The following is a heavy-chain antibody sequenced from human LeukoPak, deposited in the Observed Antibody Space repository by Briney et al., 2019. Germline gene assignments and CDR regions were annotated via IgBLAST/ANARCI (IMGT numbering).Heavy chain of an antibody. Sequence: SETLSLTCTVSGGSIGSGSYYWSWIRQPAGKGLEWVGEINHSGSTNYNPSLKSRVTISVDTSKNQFSLKLSSVTAADTAVYYCAREKRITMVRGVMIYWFDPWGQGTLVTVSS. D-gene: IGHD3-10*01. CDR2: INHSGST. V-gene: IGHV4-61*10. J-gene: IGHJ5*02. CDR1: GGSIGSGSYY. CDR3: AREKRITMVRGVMIYWFDP.